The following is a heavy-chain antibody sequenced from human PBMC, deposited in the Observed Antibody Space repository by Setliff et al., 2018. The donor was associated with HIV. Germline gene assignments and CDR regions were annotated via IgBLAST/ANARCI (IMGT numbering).Heavy chain of an antibody. V-gene: IGHV1-3*01. CDR1: RYTFSTYA. Sequence: GASVKVSCKASRYTFSTYAFHWVRQAPGQRLEWMGWTNAANGDTKYSQKFQGRVTITRDKSASTAYMELSSLRFEDTAVYYCARGRGAYDFWTSDNYYMGVWGNGTTVTVSS. CDR3: ARGRGAYDFWTSDNYYMGV. D-gene: IGHD3-3*01. CDR2: TNAANGDT. J-gene: IGHJ6*03.